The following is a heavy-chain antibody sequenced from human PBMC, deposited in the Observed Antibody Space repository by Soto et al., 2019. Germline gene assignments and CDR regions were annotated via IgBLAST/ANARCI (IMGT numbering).Heavy chain of an antibody. V-gene: IGHV3-15*01. CDR2: INRKSEGGTV. Sequence: PGGSLTLSCAASGLTFNNAWVHWVRRAPGKGLEWVGRINRKSEGGTVDYAAPVRGRFTISRDESKNTVYLQMNSLESEDTAVYCCNAALPVALTLTSDWGQGTLVPVSS. CDR1: GLTFNNAW. D-gene: IGHD3-9*01. J-gene: IGHJ4*02. CDR3: NAALPVALTLTSD.